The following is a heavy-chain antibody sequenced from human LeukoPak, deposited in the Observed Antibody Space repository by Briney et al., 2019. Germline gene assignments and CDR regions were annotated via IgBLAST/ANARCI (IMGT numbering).Heavy chain of an antibody. D-gene: IGHD4-17*01. CDR1: GFTFSSYG. CDR2: ISYDGSNK. J-gene: IGHJ4*02. V-gene: IGHV3-30*18. Sequence: PGRSLRLSCAASGFTFSSYGMHWVRQAPSKGLEWVAVISYDGSNKYYADSVKGRFTISRDNSKNTLYLQMNSLRAEDTAVYYCAKDQGTVTTYYWGQGTLVTVPS. CDR3: AKDQGTVTTYY.